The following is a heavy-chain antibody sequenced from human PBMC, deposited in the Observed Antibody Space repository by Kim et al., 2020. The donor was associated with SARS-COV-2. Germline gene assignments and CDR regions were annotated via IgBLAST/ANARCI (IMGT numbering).Heavy chain of an antibody. D-gene: IGHD3-9*01. CDR3: ARDGYDILTGYRPFDY. J-gene: IGHJ4*02. CDR2: INAGNGNT. V-gene: IGHV1-3*01. Sequence: ASVKVSCKASGYTFTSYAMHWVRQAPGQRLEWMGWINAGNGNTKYSQKFQGRVTITRDTSASTAYMELSSLRSEDTAVYYCARDGYDILTGYRPFDYWGQGTLFTVSS. CDR1: GYTFTSYA.